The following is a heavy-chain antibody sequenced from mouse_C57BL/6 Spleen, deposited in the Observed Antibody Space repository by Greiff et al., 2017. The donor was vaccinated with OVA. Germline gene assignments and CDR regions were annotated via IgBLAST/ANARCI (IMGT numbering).Heavy chain of an antibody. Sequence: QVQLQQSGAELVRPGTSVKVSCKASGYAFTNYLIEWVKQRPGQGLEWIGMINPGSGGTNYTEKFKGKATMTADKSSSTAYMQLSSLTSEDTAVYFCARGGWLTGCAYWGQGTLVTVSA. J-gene: IGHJ3*01. CDR3: ARGGWLTGCAY. V-gene: IGHV1-54*01. CDR2: INPGSGGT. D-gene: IGHD2-3*01. CDR1: GYAFTNYL.